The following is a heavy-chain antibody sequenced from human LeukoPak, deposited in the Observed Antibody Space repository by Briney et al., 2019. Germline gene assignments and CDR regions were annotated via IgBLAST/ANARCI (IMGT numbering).Heavy chain of an antibody. D-gene: IGHD2-2*01. CDR2: IWYDGSNK. J-gene: IGHJ4*02. CDR1: GFTFSSYG. CDR3: AKDRGGCSSTSCYFPTH. V-gene: IGHV3-33*06. Sequence: GRSLRLSCAASGFTFSSYGMHWVRQAPGKGLEWVAVIWYDGSNKYYADSVKGRFTISRDNSKNTLYLQMNSLRAEDTAVYYCAKDRGGCSSTSCYFPTHWGQGTLVTVSS.